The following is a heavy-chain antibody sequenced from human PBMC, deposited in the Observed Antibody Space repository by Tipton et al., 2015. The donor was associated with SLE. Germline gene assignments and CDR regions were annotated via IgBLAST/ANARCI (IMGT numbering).Heavy chain of an antibody. CDR3: SRGAADAFDI. Sequence: TLSLTCAVYGGSFSGYYWSWIRQPPGKGLEWIGEINHRESTNYNPSLKSRVTISVDTSKNQFSLKLSSVTAADTAVYYCSRGAADAFDIWGQGTMVTVSS. J-gene: IGHJ3*02. CDR2: INHREST. CDR1: GGSFSGYY. V-gene: IGHV4-34*01.